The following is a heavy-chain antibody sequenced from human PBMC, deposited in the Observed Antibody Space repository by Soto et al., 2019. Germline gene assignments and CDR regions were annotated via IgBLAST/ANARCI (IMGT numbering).Heavy chain of an antibody. V-gene: IGHV5-51*01. CDR1: VYSFTNYW. CDR2: IYPSDSTT. D-gene: IGHD4-17*01. Sequence: GESLKISCKGSVYSFTNYWIAWLRQMPGKGLEYMGIIYPSDSTTRYSPSFQCQVTISADKSISTAYLQWNSLKASDTAMYYCARHGFYGDYSSNYFDPWGQGTLVTVSS. CDR3: ARHGFYGDYSSNYFDP. J-gene: IGHJ5*02.